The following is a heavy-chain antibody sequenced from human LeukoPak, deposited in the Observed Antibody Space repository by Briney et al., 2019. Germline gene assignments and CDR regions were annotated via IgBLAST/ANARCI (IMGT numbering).Heavy chain of an antibody. D-gene: IGHD3-22*01. CDR2: IKQDGSEK. J-gene: IGHJ4*02. CDR3: ARDLVGPKFFFDRSCYFTSPLDY. V-gene: IGHV3-7*01. CDR1: GFTFSSYW. Sequence: GGSLRLSCAASGFTFSSYWMSWVRQAPGKGLEWVANIKQDGSEKYYVDSVKGRFTIPGDNAKNSLYLQMNSLRAEDTAVYYCARDLVGPKFFFDRSCYFTSPLDYWGQGTLVTGSS.